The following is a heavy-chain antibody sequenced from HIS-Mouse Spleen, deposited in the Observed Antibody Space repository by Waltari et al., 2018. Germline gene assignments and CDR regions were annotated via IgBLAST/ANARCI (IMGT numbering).Heavy chain of an antibody. Sequence: QVQLVQSGAAVKKPGASVKVPCKASGYTFTGSYLHWVRQAPGQGLEWMGWINPNSGGTNYEQKFQGRVTMTRDTSISTAYMELSRLRSDDTAVYYCARGSGRWELLLPNWFDPWGQGTLVTVSS. J-gene: IGHJ5*02. CDR1: GYTFTGSY. CDR3: ARGSGRWELLLPNWFDP. CDR2: INPNSGGT. V-gene: IGHV1-2*02. D-gene: IGHD1-26*01.